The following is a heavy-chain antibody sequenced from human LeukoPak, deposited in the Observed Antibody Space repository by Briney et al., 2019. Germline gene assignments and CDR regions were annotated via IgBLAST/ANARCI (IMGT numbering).Heavy chain of an antibody. Sequence: PGGSLKLSCAASGFTFSNYAMTWVRQAPGKGLEWVSTITGSGFSTYYADSVKGRFTISRDNSKNTLYLHMNSLTAEDTAVYYCAKDHDSSGYYYQNWFDPWGQGTLVTVSS. CDR2: ITGSGFST. V-gene: IGHV3-23*01. CDR3: AKDHDSSGYYYQNWFDP. D-gene: IGHD3-22*01. J-gene: IGHJ5*02. CDR1: GFTFSNYA.